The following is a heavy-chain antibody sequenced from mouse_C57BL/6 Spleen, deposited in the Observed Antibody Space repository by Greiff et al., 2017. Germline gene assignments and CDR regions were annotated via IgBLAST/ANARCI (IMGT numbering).Heavy chain of an antibody. Sequence: VKLQESGAELVRPGSSVKLSCKASGYTFTSYWMHWVKQRPIQGLEWIGNIDPSDSETHYNQKFKDKATLTVDKSSSTAYMQLSSLTSEDSAVYYCARTGRGFDYWGQGTTLTVSS. D-gene: IGHD4-1*01. J-gene: IGHJ2*01. V-gene: IGHV1-52*01. CDR1: GYTFTSYW. CDR3: ARTGRGFDY. CDR2: IDPSDSET.